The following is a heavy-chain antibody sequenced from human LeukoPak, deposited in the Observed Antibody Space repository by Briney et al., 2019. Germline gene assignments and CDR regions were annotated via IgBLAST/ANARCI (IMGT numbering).Heavy chain of an antibody. D-gene: IGHD2-21*01. CDR3: ARDGLLFDY. CDR1: GFNFSDYW. J-gene: IGHJ4*02. Sequence: GGSLRLSCVASGFNFSDYWMTWVRQAPVKGLEWVASVKADGSERNYVDSVEGRFTISRDNPRNSLYLQMNSLRPEDTAMYYCARDGLLFDYWGQGNLVTVSS. V-gene: IGHV3-7*04. CDR2: VKADGSER.